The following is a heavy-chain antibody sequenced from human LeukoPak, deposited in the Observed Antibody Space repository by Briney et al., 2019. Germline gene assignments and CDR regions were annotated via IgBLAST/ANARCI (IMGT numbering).Heavy chain of an antibody. Sequence: GGSLRLSCAASGFTFSRFTINWVRQAPGKGLEWVSGISGSDSSTYYADSVKGRFTISRDNSKNTLYLQMNSLRAEDTAVYYCAKGGGWLYYFDYWGQGTLDTVSS. J-gene: IGHJ4*02. D-gene: IGHD4-23*01. CDR3: AKGGGWLYYFDY. CDR1: GFTFSRFT. V-gene: IGHV3-23*01. CDR2: ISGSDSST.